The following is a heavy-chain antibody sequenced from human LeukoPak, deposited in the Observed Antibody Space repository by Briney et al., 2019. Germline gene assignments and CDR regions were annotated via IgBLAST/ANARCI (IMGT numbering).Heavy chain of an antibody. Sequence: GGSLRLACAASGFSFSSHVMHWVRQAPGKGLEWVSGISGSGGDTYYADSVKGRFTISRDNSKNTLNLQMNSLRAEDTALYYCAKDQNYESSGYYGGFDYWGQGTLVTVSS. J-gene: IGHJ4*02. CDR1: GFSFSSHV. CDR2: ISGSGGDT. D-gene: IGHD3-22*01. V-gene: IGHV3-23*01. CDR3: AKDQNYESSGYYGGFDY.